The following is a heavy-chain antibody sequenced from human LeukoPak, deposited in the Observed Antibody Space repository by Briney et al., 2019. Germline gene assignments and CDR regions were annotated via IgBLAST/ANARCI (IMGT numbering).Heavy chain of an antibody. Sequence: GGSLRLSCAASGFTFSSYSMNWVRQAPGKGLEGVSSISSSGSYIYYADSVKGRFTISRDNAKNSLYLHMNSLRAEDTAVYYCASAVVVTASPYYFDYWGQGTLVTVSS. CDR1: GFTFSSYS. J-gene: IGHJ4*02. CDR3: ASAVVVTASPYYFDY. D-gene: IGHD2-21*02. V-gene: IGHV3-21*01. CDR2: ISSSGSYI.